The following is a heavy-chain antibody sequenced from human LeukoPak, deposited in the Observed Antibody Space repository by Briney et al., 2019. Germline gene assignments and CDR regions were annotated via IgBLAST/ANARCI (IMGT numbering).Heavy chain of an antibody. CDR2: IYTSGST. J-gene: IGHJ3*02. Sequence: PSETLSLTCTVSGGSISSYYWSWIRQPAGKGLEWIGRIYTSGSTNYNPSLKSRVTMSVDTSKNQFSLKLSSVTAADMAVYYCARGYYDSSAQGAFDIWGQGTMVTVSS. CDR1: GGSISSYY. D-gene: IGHD3-22*01. CDR3: ARGYYDSSAQGAFDI. V-gene: IGHV4-4*07.